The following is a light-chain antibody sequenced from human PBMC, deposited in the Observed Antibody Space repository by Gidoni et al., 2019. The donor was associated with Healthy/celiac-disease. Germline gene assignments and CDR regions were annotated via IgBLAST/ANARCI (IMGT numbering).Light chain of an antibody. Sequence: ESVLTQSPATLSLSPGERATLSCRASQSVSSYLAWYQQKPGQAPRLLIYDASNRATGIPPRFSGSGSGTDFTLTISSLEPEDFAVYYCQQRSNWLTFGQGTRLEIK. V-gene: IGKV3-11*01. J-gene: IGKJ5*01. CDR3: QQRSNWLT. CDR2: DAS. CDR1: QSVSSY.